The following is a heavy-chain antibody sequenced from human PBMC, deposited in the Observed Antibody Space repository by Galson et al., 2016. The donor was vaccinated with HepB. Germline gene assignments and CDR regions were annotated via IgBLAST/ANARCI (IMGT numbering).Heavy chain of an antibody. V-gene: IGHV1-8*01. Sequence: SVKVSCKASGYTFTNYDISWVRQASGQGLEWVGWMNPNSGNTGYAEKFQDRVTMTRDTSKSTAYMELSSLRSEDTAAYYCAREPRHLYSQGYYGMDVWGQGTTVIVSS. CDR2: MNPNSGNT. CDR3: AREPRHLYSQGYYGMDV. CDR1: GYTFTNYD. J-gene: IGHJ6*02. D-gene: IGHD2-15*01.